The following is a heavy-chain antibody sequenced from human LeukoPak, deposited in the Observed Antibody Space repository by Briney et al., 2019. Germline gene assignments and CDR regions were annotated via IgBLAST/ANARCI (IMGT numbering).Heavy chain of an antibody. CDR1: GYTFTSYG. CDR3: ARDIRGSGGNNWFDP. V-gene: IGHV1-18*01. J-gene: IGHJ5*02. CDR2: ISAYNGNT. D-gene: IGHD3-10*01. Sequence: GASVKVSCKASGYTFTSYGISWVRQAPGQGLEWMGWISAYNGNTNYAQKLQGRVTMTTDTSTSTAYMELRSLRSDDTAVYYCARDIRGSGGNNWFDPWGQGTLVTVSS.